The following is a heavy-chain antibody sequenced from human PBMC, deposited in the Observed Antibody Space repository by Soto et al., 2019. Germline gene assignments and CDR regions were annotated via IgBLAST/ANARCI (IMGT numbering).Heavy chain of an antibody. CDR3: AKDRGYSYGYFYYYYGMDV. J-gene: IGHJ6*02. V-gene: IGHV3-30*18. Sequence: LRLSCAASGFTFSSYGMHWVRQAPGKGLEWVAVISYDGSNKYYADSVKGRFTISRDNSKNTLYLQMNSLRAEDTAVYYCAKDRGYSYGYFYYYYGMDVWGQGTTVTVSS. D-gene: IGHD5-18*01. CDR2: ISYDGSNK. CDR1: GFTFSSYG.